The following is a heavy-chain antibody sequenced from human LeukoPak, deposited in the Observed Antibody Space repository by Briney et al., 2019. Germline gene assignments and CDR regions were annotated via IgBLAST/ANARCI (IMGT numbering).Heavy chain of an antibody. CDR3: ASGMRVGPNI. CDR2: ISSSSDTI. CDR1: GFTFGPYT. Sequence: GGSLRLSCAASGFTFGPYTMNWVRQAPGKGLEWVSYISSSSDTIYYADSEKGRFTISRDNAKNSLYLRMNSLRAEDTAVYYCASGMRVGPNIWGQGTLVTVSS. D-gene: IGHD1-26*01. V-gene: IGHV3-48*04. J-gene: IGHJ4*02.